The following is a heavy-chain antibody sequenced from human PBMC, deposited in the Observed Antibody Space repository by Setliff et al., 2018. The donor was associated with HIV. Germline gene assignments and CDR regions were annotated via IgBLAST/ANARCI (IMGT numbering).Heavy chain of an antibody. D-gene: IGHD5-12*01. CDR2: INPNNGDT. CDR3: TTDLGTRYDTPVY. Sequence: GASVKVSCKTSGYTFTGYYVHWVRQAPGQGLEWMGWINPNNGDTNYAQKFQGRVTMTRDTSISTAYMEVSSLKSDDTAVYYCTTDLGTRYDTPVYWGQGTLVTGSS. V-gene: IGHV1-2*02. J-gene: IGHJ4*02. CDR1: GYTFTGYY.